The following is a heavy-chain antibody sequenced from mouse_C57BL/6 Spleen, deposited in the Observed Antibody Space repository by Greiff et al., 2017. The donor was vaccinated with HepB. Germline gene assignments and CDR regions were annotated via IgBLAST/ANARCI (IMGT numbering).Heavy chain of an antibody. V-gene: IGHV5-17*01. D-gene: IGHD1-1*01. CDR2: ISSGSSTI. CDR3: ARRTNYYGSSYAMDY. Sequence: EVKVVESGGGLVKPGGSLKLSCAASGFTFSDYGMHWVRQAPEKGLEWVAYISSGSSTIYYADTVKGRFTISRDNAKNTLFLQMTSLRSEDTAMYYCARRTNYYGSSYAMDYWGQGTSVTVSS. J-gene: IGHJ4*01. CDR1: GFTFSDYG.